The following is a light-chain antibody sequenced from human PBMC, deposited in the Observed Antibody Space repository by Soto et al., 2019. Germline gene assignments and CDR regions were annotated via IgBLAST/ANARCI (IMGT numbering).Light chain of an antibody. J-gene: IGLJ3*02. CDR1: SSDVGSYNL. CDR2: EVS. V-gene: IGLV2-23*02. Sequence: QSVLTQPASVSGSPGQSITISCTGTSSDVGSYNLVSWYQQHPGKAPKLMIYEVSKRPSGVSNRFSGSKSGNTASLTISGLQAEDEADYYCCSSAGSSPLVFGGGTKLTVL. CDR3: CSSAGSSPLV.